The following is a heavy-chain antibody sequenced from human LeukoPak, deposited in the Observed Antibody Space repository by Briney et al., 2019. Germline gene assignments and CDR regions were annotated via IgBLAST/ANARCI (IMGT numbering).Heavy chain of an antibody. CDR1: GFTSSSYG. D-gene: IGHD3-3*01. J-gene: IGHJ4*02. CDR2: ISYDGNNK. V-gene: IGHV3-30*18. CDR3: GKEGVERWRAYYFDS. Sequence: GGSLRLSCAASGFTSSSYGMHWVRQAPGKGLGWVAAISYDGNNKYYADSVKGRLTISRDNSKNTLYVQMNSLRAEDTALYYCGKEGVERWRAYYFDSGGRGALVTVSS.